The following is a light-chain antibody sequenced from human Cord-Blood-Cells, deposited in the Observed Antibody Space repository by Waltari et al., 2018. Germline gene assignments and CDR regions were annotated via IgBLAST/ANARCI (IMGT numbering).Light chain of an antibody. CDR1: QSVSSSY. V-gene: IGKV3-20*01. Sequence: EIVLTQSPGTLSLSPGERATLSCRASQSVSSSYLAWYQQKPGQAPRLLIYGASSRATCIQDRFSGSGSGTDFTLTISRLEPEDFAVYYCQQYGSSPPVTFGGGTKVEIK. CDR2: GAS. CDR3: QQYGSSPPVT. J-gene: IGKJ4*01.